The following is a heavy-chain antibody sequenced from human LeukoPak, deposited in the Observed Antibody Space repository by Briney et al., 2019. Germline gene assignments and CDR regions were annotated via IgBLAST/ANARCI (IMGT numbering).Heavy chain of an antibody. CDR1: GGSFSGSY. CDR3: AINSYYYGSGSSGYFDY. Sequence: SGTLCLTCAVHGGSFSGSYWSWIRQPPGKGLEWMGEINHSGSTHYNPSLKSRATLSVDTSKNQFSLKLSSVTAADTAVYYCAINSYYYGSGSSGYFDYWGQGTLVTVSS. J-gene: IGHJ4*02. V-gene: IGHV4-34*01. D-gene: IGHD3-10*01. CDR2: INHSGST.